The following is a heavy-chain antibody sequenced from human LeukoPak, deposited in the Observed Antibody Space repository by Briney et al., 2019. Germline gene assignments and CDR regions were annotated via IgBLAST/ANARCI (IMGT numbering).Heavy chain of an antibody. CDR2: MSPNSGNT. J-gene: IGHJ6*03. D-gene: IGHD3-10*01. Sequence: ASVKVSCKASGYTFTSFDIFWVRQAPGQGLEWMGWMSPNSGNTGSAQKLQGRVTMTTDTSTSTAYMELRSLRSDDTAVYYCARGVTMVREDYYYYYMDVWGKGTTVTISS. CDR3: ARGVTMVREDYYYYYMDV. V-gene: IGHV1-18*01. CDR1: GYTFTSFD.